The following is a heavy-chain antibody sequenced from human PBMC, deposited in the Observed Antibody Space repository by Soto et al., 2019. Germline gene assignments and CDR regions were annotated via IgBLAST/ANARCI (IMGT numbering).Heavy chain of an antibody. CDR1: GFTFSSYA. V-gene: IGHV3-30-3*01. CDR2: ISYDGSNK. CDR3: AREKEGYYGMDV. Sequence: AGGSLRLSCAASGFTFSSYAMHWVRQAPGKGLEWVAVISYDGSNKYYADSVKGRFTISRDNSKNTLYLQMNSLRAEDTAVYYCAREKEGYYGMDVWGQGTTVTVSS. J-gene: IGHJ6*02.